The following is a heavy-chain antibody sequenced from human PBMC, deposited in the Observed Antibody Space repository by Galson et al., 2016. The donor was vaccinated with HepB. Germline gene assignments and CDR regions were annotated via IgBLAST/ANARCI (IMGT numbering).Heavy chain of an antibody. CDR3: ASPVAPERGRYVL. CDR1: GFTFTNYW. CDR2: INSDGSTT. J-gene: IGHJ5*02. D-gene: IGHD3-16*01. Sequence: SLRLSCAASGFTFTNYWMHWVRQAPGKGLVWVSRINSDGSTTTYADSVKGRFTISRDNAKNTLYLKMNSLRDEDTAVYYCASPVAPERGRYVLWGQGTLVTVSS. V-gene: IGHV3-74*01.